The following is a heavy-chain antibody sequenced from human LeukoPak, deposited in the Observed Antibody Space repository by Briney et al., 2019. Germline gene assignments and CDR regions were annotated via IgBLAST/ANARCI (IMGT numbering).Heavy chain of an antibody. CDR2: IQYDGDNK. CDR1: GFTFTRSA. Sequence: PGGALRLSCVAPGFTFTRSAMHWVPQAPGKGLERVAFIQYDGDNKYYADSVKGRFTISRDDSQNTLYLQMNSLTVEDTAVYYCAKRWDSTWSYFDLWGQGTLVAVSS. CDR3: AKRWDSTWSYFDL. V-gene: IGHV3-30*02. J-gene: IGHJ4*02. D-gene: IGHD1-26*01.